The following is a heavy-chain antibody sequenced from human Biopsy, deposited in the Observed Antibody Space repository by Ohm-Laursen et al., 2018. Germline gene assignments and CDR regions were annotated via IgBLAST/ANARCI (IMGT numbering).Heavy chain of an antibody. CDR2: INPDSGVT. CDR3: ARDKYRSWNYFDN. J-gene: IGHJ4*02. D-gene: IGHD6-6*01. V-gene: IGHV1-2*02. CDR1: GYTFSGYY. Sequence: ASSVKVSYKASGYTFSGYYMHWVRQAPGQGLEWMGWINPDSGVTNYAQKFQGRVTMTRDTSISTAYMELSRLGSDDTAVYYCARDKYRSWNYFDNWGQGSLVTVSS.